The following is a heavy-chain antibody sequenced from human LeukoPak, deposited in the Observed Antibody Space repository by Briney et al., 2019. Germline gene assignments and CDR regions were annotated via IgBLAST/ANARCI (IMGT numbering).Heavy chain of an antibody. D-gene: IGHD7-27*01. J-gene: IGHJ4*02. CDR1: GFTFSIYS. CDR2: IISSGSYI. V-gene: IGHV3-21*01. Sequence: GGSLRLSCAASGFTFSIYSMDWVRQAPGKGLEWVSSIISSGSYIYYADSVKGRFTISRDNAKNSLYLQMNSLRTEDTAVYYCVRDGSSWGNFDYWGQGTLVSVSS. CDR3: VRDGSSWGNFDY.